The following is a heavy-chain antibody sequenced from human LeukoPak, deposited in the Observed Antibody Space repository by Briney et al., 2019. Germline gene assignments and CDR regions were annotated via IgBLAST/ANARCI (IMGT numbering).Heavy chain of an antibody. CDR1: GYTFTSYD. CDR2: MNPNSGNT. CDR3: ARTGYSSSWYGDYYFDY. D-gene: IGHD6-13*01. V-gene: IGHV1-8*01. Sequence: ASVKVSCKASGYTFTSYDINWVRQATGQGLEWMGWMNPNSGNTGYAQKFQGRVTITADKSTSTAYMELSSLRSEDTAVYYCARTGYSSSWYGDYYFDYWGQGTLVTVSS. J-gene: IGHJ4*02.